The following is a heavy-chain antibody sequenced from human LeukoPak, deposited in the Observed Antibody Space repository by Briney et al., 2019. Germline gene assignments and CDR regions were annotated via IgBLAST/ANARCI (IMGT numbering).Heavy chain of an antibody. CDR2: ISSSSSYI. Sequence: GGSLRLSCAASGFTFSSYSMNWVRQAPGKGLEWVSFISSSSSYIYYADSVKGRFTISRGNAKNSLYLQMNSLRAEDTAVYYCAREPRNRAYYYYYMDVWGKGTTVTVSS. J-gene: IGHJ6*03. D-gene: IGHD2/OR15-2a*01. CDR1: GFTFSSYS. V-gene: IGHV3-21*01. CDR3: AREPRNRAYYYYYMDV.